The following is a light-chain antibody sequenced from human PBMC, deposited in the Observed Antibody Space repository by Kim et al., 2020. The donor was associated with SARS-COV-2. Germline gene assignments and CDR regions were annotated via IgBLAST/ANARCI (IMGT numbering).Light chain of an antibody. CDR1: QSVSSF. CDR3: QQRSNWHWPIT. V-gene: IGKV3-11*01. Sequence: EIVLTQSPATLSLSPGERATLSCRASQSVSSFLAWYQQKPGQAPRLLIYDASNRATGIPARFSGSGSGTDFTLTISSLEPEDFAVYYCQQRSNWHWPITFGQGTRVDIK. CDR2: DAS. J-gene: IGKJ5*01.